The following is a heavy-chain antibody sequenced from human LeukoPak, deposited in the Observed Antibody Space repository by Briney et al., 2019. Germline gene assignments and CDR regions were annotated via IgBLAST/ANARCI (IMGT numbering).Heavy chain of an antibody. Sequence: SSETLSLTCTVSDDSISRSTYYWAWIRQPPGKGLEWIGSVYYGRSPYFNPSLESRATISVDTSKNHFSLKMSSVTAADTAVYYCARSSGTGTFSYWGQGTLVTVSS. J-gene: IGHJ4*02. V-gene: IGHV4-39*02. CDR2: VYYGRSP. D-gene: IGHD6-25*01. CDR1: DDSISRSTYY. CDR3: ARSSGTGTFSY.